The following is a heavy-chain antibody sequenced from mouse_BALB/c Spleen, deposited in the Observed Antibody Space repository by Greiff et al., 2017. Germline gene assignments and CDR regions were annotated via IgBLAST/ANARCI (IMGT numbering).Heavy chain of an antibody. CDR3: ARNEAYDYDAMDY. CDR1: GYTFSSYW. Sequence: QVQLKQSGAELMKPGASVKISCKATGYTFSSYWIEWVKQRPGHGLEWIGEILPGSGSTNYNKKFKGKATFTADTSSNTAYMQLSSLTSEDSAVYYCARNEAYDYDAMDYWGQGTSVTVSS. D-gene: IGHD3-2*02. CDR2: ILPGSGST. J-gene: IGHJ4*01. V-gene: IGHV1-9*01.